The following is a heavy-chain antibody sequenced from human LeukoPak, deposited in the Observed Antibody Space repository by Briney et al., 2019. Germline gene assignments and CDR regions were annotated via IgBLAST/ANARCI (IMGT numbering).Heavy chain of an antibody. CDR1: GFTVSSNY. CDR2: IYSGGST. D-gene: IGHD5-18*01. Sequence: PGGSLRLSCAASGFTVSSNYMSWVRQAPGKGLEWVSVIYSGGSTYYADSVKGRFTISRDNSKNTLHLQMSSLRAEDTAVYYCARDQGVQLWSPLDYWGQGTLVTVSS. J-gene: IGHJ4*02. CDR3: ARDQGVQLWSPLDY. V-gene: IGHV3-66*01.